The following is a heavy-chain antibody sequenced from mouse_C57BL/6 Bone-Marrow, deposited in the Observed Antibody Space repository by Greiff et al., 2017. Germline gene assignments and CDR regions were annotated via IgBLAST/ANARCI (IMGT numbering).Heavy chain of an antibody. CDR2: LSSGSSTI. CDR3: ASEGVSSYQYYFDY. J-gene: IGHJ2*01. Sequence: EVKLVESGGGLVKPGGSLKLSCAASGFTFSDYGMHWVRQAPEKGLEWVAYLSSGSSTIYYADTVKGRFTISRDSAKNTLFLQMTSLRSEDTAMYYCASEGVSSYQYYFDYWGQGTTLTVSS. V-gene: IGHV5-17*01. CDR1: GFTFSDYG. D-gene: IGHD1-1*01.